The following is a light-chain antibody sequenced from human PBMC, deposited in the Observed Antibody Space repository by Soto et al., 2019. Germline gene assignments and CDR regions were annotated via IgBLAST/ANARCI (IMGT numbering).Light chain of an antibody. V-gene: IGKV3-15*01. CDR1: QTVASN. Sequence: EIVMTQSPASLSVSPGEGATLSCRASQTVASNLAWYQQKPGQAPRLLIHGASTRATGVPARFSGSWSGTHFSFTISCLQSEDFRFSYCQLYHNWPPQYTFGQGTKLQIK. CDR2: GAS. CDR3: QLYHNWPPQYT. J-gene: IGKJ2*01.